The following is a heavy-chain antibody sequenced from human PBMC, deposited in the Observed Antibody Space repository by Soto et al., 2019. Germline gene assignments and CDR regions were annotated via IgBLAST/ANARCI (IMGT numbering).Heavy chain of an antibody. CDR1: GYTFTNYG. D-gene: IGHD1-7*01. J-gene: IGHJ3*01. V-gene: IGHV1-18*04. Sequence: QVQLVQSGTEVKTPWASVKVSFHASGYTFTNYGINWVRQAPGQGLEWMAWIGEYKGKTHHAPFVQDRVTMTTDTSTRTAYMELTSLRSGDTAVYYCARGWWNYGPGHFDLWGQGTMVTVSS. CDR3: ARGWWNYGPGHFDL. CDR2: IGEYKGKT.